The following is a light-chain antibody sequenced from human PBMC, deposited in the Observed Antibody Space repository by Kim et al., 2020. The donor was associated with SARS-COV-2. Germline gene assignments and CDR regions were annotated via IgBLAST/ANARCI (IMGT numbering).Light chain of an antibody. CDR3: QQYNSYSPWT. CDR1: QSISSW. Sequence: DIQMTQSSSTLSASVGDRVTITCRASQSISSWLAWYQQKPGKAPKLLIYKASSLESGVPSRFSGSGSGREFTLTISSLQPDDFATYYCQQYNSYSPWTFGQGTKVDIK. J-gene: IGKJ1*01. CDR2: KAS. V-gene: IGKV1-5*03.